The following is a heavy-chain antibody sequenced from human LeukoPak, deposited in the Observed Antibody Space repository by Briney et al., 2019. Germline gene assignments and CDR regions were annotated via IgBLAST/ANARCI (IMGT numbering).Heavy chain of an antibody. D-gene: IGHD3-3*01. V-gene: IGHV3-7*01. J-gene: IGHJ4*02. CDR2: IKQDGSEK. Sequence: GGSLRLSCAASGFTFSSYWMSWVRQAPGKGLEWVANIKQDGSEKYYVDSVKGRFTISRDNAKNSLYLQMNSLRAEDTAVYYCARVPQYYDFWSGYRLYYFDYWGQGTLVTVSS. CDR3: ARVPQYYDFWSGYRLYYFDY. CDR1: GFTFSSYW.